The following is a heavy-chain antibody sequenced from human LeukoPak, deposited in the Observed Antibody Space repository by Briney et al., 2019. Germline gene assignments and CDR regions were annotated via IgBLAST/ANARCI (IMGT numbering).Heavy chain of an antibody. CDR2: IHYSGST. CDR3: ARDRDSSSWYGAFDI. D-gene: IGHD6-13*01. Sequence: PSETLSLTCSVSGGSISSYSWSWIRQPPGKGLEWIGYIHYSGSTNYNPSLKSRVSISVDTSKNQFSLKLSSVTAADTTVYYCARDRDSSSWYGAFDIWGQGTMVTVSS. CDR1: GGSISSYS. J-gene: IGHJ3*02. V-gene: IGHV4-59*01.